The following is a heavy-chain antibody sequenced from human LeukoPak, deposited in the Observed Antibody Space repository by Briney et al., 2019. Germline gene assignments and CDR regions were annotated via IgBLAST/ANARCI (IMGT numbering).Heavy chain of an antibody. J-gene: IGHJ5*02. Sequence: GGSLRLSCAASGFTFNIYWMSWVRQAPGKGLEWVANIKEDGSVKYYVDSVKGRFTISRDNDKNSLYLQMNRLRAEDTAVYYCAMAPACSGSWFDPWGQGTLVTVSS. V-gene: IGHV3-7*04. CDR1: GFTFNIYW. D-gene: IGHD3-10*02. CDR2: IKEDGSVK. CDR3: AMAPACSGSWFDP.